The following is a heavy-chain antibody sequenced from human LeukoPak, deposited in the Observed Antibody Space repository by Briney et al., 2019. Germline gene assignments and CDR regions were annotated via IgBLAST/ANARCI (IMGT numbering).Heavy chain of an antibody. Sequence: PSGTLSLTCAVSGGSISSSNWWSWVRQPPGKGLEWIGEIYHSGSTNYNPSLKSRVTISVDKSKNQFSLKLRSVNAADTAVYYCARDRGDVGDFDYWGQGTLVTVSS. CDR1: GGSISSSNW. J-gene: IGHJ4*02. V-gene: IGHV4-4*02. CDR3: ARDRGDVGDFDY. CDR2: IYHSGST. D-gene: IGHD2-21*01.